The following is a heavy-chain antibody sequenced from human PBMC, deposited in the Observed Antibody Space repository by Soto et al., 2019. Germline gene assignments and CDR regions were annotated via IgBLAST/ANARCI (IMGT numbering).Heavy chain of an antibody. Sequence: GGSLRLSCAASGFTFSGSAMHWVRQASGKGLEWVGRIRSKANSYATAYAASVKGRFTISRDDSKNTAYLQMNSLKTEDTAVYYCTRRAEDIVVVPSPDAMPSEFYYYYYMDVWGKGTTVTVSS. CDR1: GFTFSGSA. CDR2: IRSKANSYAT. CDR3: TRRAEDIVVVPSPDAMPSEFYYYYYMDV. V-gene: IGHV3-73*01. D-gene: IGHD2-2*01. J-gene: IGHJ6*03.